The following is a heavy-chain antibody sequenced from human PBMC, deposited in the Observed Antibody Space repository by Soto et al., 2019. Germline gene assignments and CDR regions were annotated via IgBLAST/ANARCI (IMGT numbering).Heavy chain of an antibody. CDR1: GFSVTNNY. CDR3: ARGRGSTGYLGREHYFDY. J-gene: IGHJ4*02. V-gene: IGHV3-66*01. Sequence: EVQVVESGGGLVQPGGSLRLSCAASGFSVTNNYMNWVRQAPGKGLEWVSIIDIGGNTYYADSVKDRFTISRDNSRNRLSLHMAGLRAEDTAVYYCARGRGSTGYLGREHYFDYWGKGTLVTVSP. D-gene: IGHD2-2*01. CDR2: IDIGGNT.